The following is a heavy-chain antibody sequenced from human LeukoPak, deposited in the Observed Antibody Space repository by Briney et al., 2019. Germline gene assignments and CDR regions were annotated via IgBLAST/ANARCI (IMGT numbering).Heavy chain of an antibody. Sequence: GGSLRLSCTASGFTFGDYAMSWFRQAPGKGLEWVGFIRSKAYGGTTEYAASVKGRFTISRDDSKSIAYLQMNSLKTEDTAVYYCTRESYYYDSSGYGGIPYYFDYWGKETLVTVSS. D-gene: IGHD3-22*01. CDR3: TRESYYYDSSGYGGIPYYFDY. CDR1: GFTFGDYA. J-gene: IGHJ4*02. CDR2: IRSKAYGGTT. V-gene: IGHV3-49*03.